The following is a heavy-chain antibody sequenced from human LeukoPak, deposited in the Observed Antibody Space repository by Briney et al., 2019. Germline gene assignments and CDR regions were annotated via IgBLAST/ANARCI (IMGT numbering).Heavy chain of an antibody. J-gene: IGHJ4*02. Sequence: SETLSLTCTVSGYSISSGYYWGWIRPPPGKGLEWIGSIYHSGSTYYNPSLKSRVTISVDTSKNHFSLKLSSVTAADTAVYYCVRHWSYSSYFDYWGQGTLVTVSS. D-gene: IGHD6-19*01. CDR3: VRHWSYSSYFDY. CDR2: IYHSGST. V-gene: IGHV4-38-2*02. CDR1: GYSISSGYY.